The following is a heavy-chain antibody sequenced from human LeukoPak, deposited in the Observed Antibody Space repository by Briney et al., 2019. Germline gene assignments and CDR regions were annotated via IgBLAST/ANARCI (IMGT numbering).Heavy chain of an antibody. J-gene: IGHJ4*02. CDR2: INHSGST. V-gene: IGHV4-34*01. CDR1: GGSFSGYY. Sequence: PSETLSLTCAVYGGSFSGYYWSWIRQPPGKGPEWIGEINHSGSTNYNPSLKSRVTISVDTSKNQFSLKLSSVTAADTAVYYCARGFGGNLGYWGQGTLVTVSS. D-gene: IGHD4-23*01. CDR3: ARGFGGNLGY.